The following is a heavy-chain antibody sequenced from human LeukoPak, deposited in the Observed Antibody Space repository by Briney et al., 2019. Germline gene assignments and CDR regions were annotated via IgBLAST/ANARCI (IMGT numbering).Heavy chain of an antibody. CDR1: GFTFSSYG. CDR3: AKDPRGSYSRDYYYYMDV. CDR2: IWYDGSNK. J-gene: IGHJ6*03. Sequence: PGGSLRLSCAASGFTFSSYGMHWVRQAPGKGLEWVAVIWYDGSNKYYADSVKGRFTISRDNSKNTPYLQMNSLRAEDAAVYYCAKDPRGSYSRDYYYYMDVWGKGTTVTVSS. D-gene: IGHD1-26*01. V-gene: IGHV3-33*06.